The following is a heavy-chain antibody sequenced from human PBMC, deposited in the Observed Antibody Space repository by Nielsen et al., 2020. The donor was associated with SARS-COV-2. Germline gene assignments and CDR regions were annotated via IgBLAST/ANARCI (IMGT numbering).Heavy chain of an antibody. CDR3: ARDFGYCSSTSCERDMDV. CDR1: GFTFTSIG. J-gene: IGHJ6*03. Sequence: GGSLRPSCAPSGFTFTSIGMHWVRQAPGKGLEWVAVIWYEGSNKYYADSVKGRFTISRDNSKNTLYLQMNSLRAEDTAVYYCARDFGYCSSTSCERDMDVWGKGTTVTVSS. CDR2: IWYEGSNK. D-gene: IGHD2-2*01. V-gene: IGHV3-33*01.